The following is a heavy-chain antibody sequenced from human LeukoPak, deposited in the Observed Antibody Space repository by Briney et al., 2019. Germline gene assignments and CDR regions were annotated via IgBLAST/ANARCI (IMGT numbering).Heavy chain of an antibody. Sequence: GGSLRLSCAASGFTFSSYAMSWVRQAPGKGLEWVSAISVSGDTTYYADSVKGRFTISRDNSKNTLYLQMSGLRAEDTAVYYCAKVASYWYFDLWGRGTLVTVPS. CDR3: AKVASYWYFDL. J-gene: IGHJ2*01. V-gene: IGHV3-23*01. CDR1: GFTFSSYA. CDR2: ISVSGDTT.